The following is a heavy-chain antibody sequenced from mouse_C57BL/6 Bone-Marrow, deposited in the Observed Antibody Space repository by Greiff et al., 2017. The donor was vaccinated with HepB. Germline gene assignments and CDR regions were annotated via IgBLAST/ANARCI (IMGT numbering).Heavy chain of an antibody. Sequence: EVKLQESGPELVKPGASVKIPCKASGYTFTDYNMDWVKQSHGKSLEWIGDINPNNGGTIYNQKFKGKATLTVDKSSSTAYMELRSLTSEDTAVYYCARGGTTVVATRRYFDVWGTGTTVTVSS. J-gene: IGHJ1*03. CDR1: GYTFTDYN. V-gene: IGHV1-18*01. CDR3: ARGGTTVVATRRYFDV. CDR2: INPNNGGT. D-gene: IGHD1-1*01.